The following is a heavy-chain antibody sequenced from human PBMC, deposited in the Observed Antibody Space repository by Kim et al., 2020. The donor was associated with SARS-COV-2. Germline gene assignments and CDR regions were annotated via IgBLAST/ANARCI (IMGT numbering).Heavy chain of an antibody. Sequence: GGSLRLSCGASGFTFKNYGMQWVRQISGKGLEWLAVVSHDGTVTHYADSVKGRFTISRDNSKNTLFLQMTSLRAEDTAIYYCAKEQDSFSSMNFDFWGQGNLVTVSS. D-gene: IGHD2-15*01. CDR2: VSHDGTVT. V-gene: IGHV3-30*18. CDR3: AKEQDSFSSMNFDF. CDR1: GFTFKNYG. J-gene: IGHJ4*02.